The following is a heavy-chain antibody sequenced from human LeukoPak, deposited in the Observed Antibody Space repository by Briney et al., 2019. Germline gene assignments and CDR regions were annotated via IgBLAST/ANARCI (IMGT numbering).Heavy chain of an antibody. V-gene: IGHV6-1*01. CDR1: GDSVSSNSAA. D-gene: IGHD6-13*01. CDR3: ARKAAGVGGIGY. J-gene: IGHJ4*02. CDR2: TYYRSKWYT. Sequence: KQSQTLSLTCAISGDSVSSNSAAWNWIRQSPSRGLEWLGRTYYRSKWYTDYALSAKSRITINPDTSKNQFSLQLNSVTPEDTAVYYCARKAAGVGGIGYWGQGTLVTVSS.